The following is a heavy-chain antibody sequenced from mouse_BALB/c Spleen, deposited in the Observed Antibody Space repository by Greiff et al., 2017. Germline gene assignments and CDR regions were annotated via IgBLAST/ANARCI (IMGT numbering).Heavy chain of an antibody. CDR2: ISDGGSYT. V-gene: IGHV5-4*02. D-gene: IGHD1-1*01. CDR3: ARDEYGSSPWYFDV. Sequence: EVKLMESGGGLVKPGGSLKLSCAASGFTFSDYYMYWVRQTPEKRLEWVATISDGGSYTYYPDSVKGRFTISRDNAKNNLYLQMSSLKSEDTAMYYCARDEYGSSPWYFDVWGAGTTVTVSS. J-gene: IGHJ1*01. CDR1: GFTFSDYY.